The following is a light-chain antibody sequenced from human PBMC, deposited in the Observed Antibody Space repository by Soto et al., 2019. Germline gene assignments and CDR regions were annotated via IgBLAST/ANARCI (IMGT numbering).Light chain of an antibody. CDR2: DAS. J-gene: IGKJ1*01. Sequence: EIVLTQSPATLSLPPGERATLSCRASQSVSSSYLAWYQKKPGQVHRLLIYDASSRATGIPDRFSGSGSGTDFTLTISRLEPEDVAVYYCQQYGSAPWTFGQGTKVEIK. V-gene: IGKV3-20*01. CDR1: QSVSSSY. CDR3: QQYGSAPWT.